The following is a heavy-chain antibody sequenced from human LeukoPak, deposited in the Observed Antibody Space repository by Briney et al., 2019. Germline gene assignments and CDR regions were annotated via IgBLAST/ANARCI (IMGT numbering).Heavy chain of an antibody. J-gene: IGHJ4*02. CDR1: GFTFSDYY. V-gene: IGHV3-11*04. Sequence: PGGSLRLSCAASGFTFSDYYMSWIRQAPGKGLEWVSYITSSSSTIYYADSVKGRFTISRDNAKNSLYLQMNSLRDEDTAVYYCAREYSSSSGSVSDYWGQGTLVTVSS. CDR3: AREYSSSSGSVSDY. D-gene: IGHD6-6*01. CDR2: ITSSSSTI.